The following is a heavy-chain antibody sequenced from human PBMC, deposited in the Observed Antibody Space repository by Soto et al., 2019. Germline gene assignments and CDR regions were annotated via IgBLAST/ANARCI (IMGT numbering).Heavy chain of an antibody. J-gene: IGHJ4*02. V-gene: IGHV4-39*01. CDR2: IYFSGST. CDR3: ARAHQWLTENFFDY. CDR1: GGSISSSSHY. Sequence: SETLSLTCTVSGGSISSSSHYWGWIRQSPGKGLEWIRTIYFSGSTYYKPSLQSRLTISVDTSKNQFSLKLTSVTAADTAVYYCARAHQWLTENFFDYWGQGTLVTVSS. D-gene: IGHD6-19*01.